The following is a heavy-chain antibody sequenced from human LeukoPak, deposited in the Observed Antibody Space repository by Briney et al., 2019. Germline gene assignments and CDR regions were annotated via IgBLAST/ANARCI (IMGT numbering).Heavy chain of an antibody. V-gene: IGHV1-46*01. CDR2: INPSGGRT. J-gene: IGHJ6*03. CDR3: AREPYYNYYMDV. CDR1: GYSFTGHY. Sequence: ASVNVSCKASGYSFTGHYTHWVRQAPGQGLEWMAMINPSGGRTTYAQKFQGRVIVTRDMSTSTVYMELSSLRSEDTAVYFCAREPYYNYYMDVWGKGTTVTVSS.